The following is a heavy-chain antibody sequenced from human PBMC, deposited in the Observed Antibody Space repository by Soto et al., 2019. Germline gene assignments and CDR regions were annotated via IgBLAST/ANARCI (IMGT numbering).Heavy chain of an antibody. Sequence: DVHLVESGGDLVKPGGSLRLSCAASGFTFSTYTMNWVRQAPGKGLEWVSSINGRSNYKYYADSVKGRFAISRDNAKNSLYLQMSSLRAEDTAVYYCVREDGVVGSTSAFDNWGQGALVTVSS. CDR2: INGRSNYK. V-gene: IGHV3-21*01. D-gene: IGHD1-26*01. J-gene: IGHJ4*02. CDR1: GFTFSTYT. CDR3: VREDGVVGSTSAFDN.